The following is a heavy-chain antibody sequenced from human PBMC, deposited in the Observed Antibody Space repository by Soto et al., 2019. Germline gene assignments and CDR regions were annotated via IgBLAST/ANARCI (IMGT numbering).Heavy chain of an antibody. V-gene: IGHV4-61*01. J-gene: IGHJ6*02. CDR2: IYYSGST. CDR1: CGSVISGSYY. Sequence: SETVSLTCTFSCGSVISGSYYWSWIRQPPGKGLEWIGYIYYSGSTNYNPSLKSRVTISVDTSKNQFSLKLSSVTAADTAVYYCARDERYSSGWYNYYYGMDVWGQGTTVTVSS. CDR3: ARDERYSSGWYNYYYGMDV. D-gene: IGHD6-19*01.